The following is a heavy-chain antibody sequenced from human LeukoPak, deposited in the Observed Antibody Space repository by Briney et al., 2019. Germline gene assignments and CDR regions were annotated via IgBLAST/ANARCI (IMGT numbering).Heavy chain of an antibody. Sequence: SETVSLTCTVSGGSISSGSYYWSWIRQPAGKGLEWIGRIYTSGSTNYNPSLKSRVTISVDTSKNQFSLKLSSVTAADTAVYYCASQKWFGELPFDYWGQGTLVTVSS. D-gene: IGHD3-10*01. CDR2: IYTSGST. J-gene: IGHJ4*02. V-gene: IGHV4-61*02. CDR1: GGSISSGSYY. CDR3: ASQKWFGELPFDY.